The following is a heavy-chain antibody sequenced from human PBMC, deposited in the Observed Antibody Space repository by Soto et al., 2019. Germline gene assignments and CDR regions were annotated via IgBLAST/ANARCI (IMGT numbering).Heavy chain of an antibody. Sequence: QVQLVQSRAEVKKPGASVKVSCRTSGYTFTHYYIHWVRQAPGQGLEWLAIINPASGSTNYAQDFQGRVTLTMDTSTITVYMELSGLRAEDTAIFYCARDLAAGDHWGQGTLVTVSS. D-gene: IGHD6-13*01. CDR2: INPASGST. CDR3: ARDLAAGDH. V-gene: IGHV1-46*01. J-gene: IGHJ4*02. CDR1: GYTFTHYY.